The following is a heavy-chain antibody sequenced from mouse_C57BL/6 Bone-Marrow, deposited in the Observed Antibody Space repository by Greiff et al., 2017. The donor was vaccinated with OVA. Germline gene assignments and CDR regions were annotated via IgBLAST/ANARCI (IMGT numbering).Heavy chain of an antibody. CDR2: ISSGGDYI. CDR1: GFTFSSYA. V-gene: IGHV5-9-1*02. CDR3: TRCSCYYGSSWSAY. Sequence: EVQLQESGEGLVKPGGSLKLSCAASGFTFSSYAMSWVRQTPEKRLEWVAYISSGGDYIYYADTVKGRFTISRDNARNTLYLQMSSLKSEDTAMYYGTRCSCYYGSSWSAYWGQGTQVTVSA. J-gene: IGHJ3*01. D-gene: IGHD1-1*01.